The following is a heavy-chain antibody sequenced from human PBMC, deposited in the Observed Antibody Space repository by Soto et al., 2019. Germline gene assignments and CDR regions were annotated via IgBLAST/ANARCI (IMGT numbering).Heavy chain of an antibody. CDR3: ARDAARYYDFWSGYSFDP. V-gene: IGHV3-30-3*01. D-gene: IGHD3-3*01. J-gene: IGHJ5*02. CDR1: GFTFSSYA. Sequence: PGGSLRLSCAASGFTFSSYAMHRVRQAPGKGLEWVAVISYDGSIKYYADSVKGRFTISRDNSKNTLYLQMNSRRAEDTAVYYCARDAARYYDFWSGYSFDPWGQGTLVTVSS. CDR2: ISYDGSIK.